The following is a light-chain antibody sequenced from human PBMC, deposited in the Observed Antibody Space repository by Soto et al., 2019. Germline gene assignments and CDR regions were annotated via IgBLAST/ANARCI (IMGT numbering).Light chain of an antibody. Sequence: QSALTQPRSVSGSPGQSVTISCTGTSSDVGGYNYVSWYQQHPGRAPKFMIYDVTKRPSGVPDRFSGSKSGNTASLTISGLQVEDEADYYCISSTSTGTRVFGGGTKLTVL. CDR3: ISSTSTGTRV. V-gene: IGLV2-11*01. CDR2: DVT. CDR1: SSDVGGYNY. J-gene: IGLJ3*02.